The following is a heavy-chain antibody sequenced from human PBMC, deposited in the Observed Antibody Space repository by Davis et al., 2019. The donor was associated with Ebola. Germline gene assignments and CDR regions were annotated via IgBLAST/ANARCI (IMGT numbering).Heavy chain of an antibody. CDR3: ARWVGRTGHDY. J-gene: IGHJ4*02. D-gene: IGHD3/OR15-3a*01. CDR2: IYSGGST. V-gene: IGHV3-53*01. Sequence: GESLKISCAASGFTVSSNYMSWVRQAPGKGLEWVSIIYSGGSTFYANSVRGRFTISRDSSKNTLYLQMNSLRVEDMAIYYCARWVGRTGHDYWGQGTLVTVSS. CDR1: GFTVSSNY.